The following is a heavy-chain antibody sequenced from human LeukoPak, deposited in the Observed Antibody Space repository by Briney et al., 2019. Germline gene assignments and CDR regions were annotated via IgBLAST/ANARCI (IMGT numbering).Heavy chain of an antibody. CDR3: AGALPGYIAAASPGGGY. J-gene: IGHJ4*02. CDR2: ISSSSSYI. D-gene: IGHD6-13*01. Sequence: PGGSLRLSCAASGFTFSSYSMNWVRQAPGKGLEWVSSISSSSSYIYYADSVKGRFTISRDNAKNSLYLQMNSLRAEDTAVYFCAGALPGYIAAASPGGGYWGQGTPGTGS. V-gene: IGHV3-21*01. CDR1: GFTFSSYS.